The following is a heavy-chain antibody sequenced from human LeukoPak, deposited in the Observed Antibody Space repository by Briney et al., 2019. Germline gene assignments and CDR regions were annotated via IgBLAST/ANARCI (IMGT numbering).Heavy chain of an antibody. D-gene: IGHD5-24*01. CDR3: ARGEGNGYNYDAGAFDI. CDR1: GGSISSSSYY. J-gene: IGHJ3*02. V-gene: IGHV4-39*07. Sequence: SETLSLTCTVSGGSISSSSYYWGWIRQPPGKGLEWIGSIYYSGSTYYNPSLKSRVTISVDTSKNQFSLKLSSVTAADTAVYYCARGEGNGYNYDAGAFDIWGQGTMVTVSS. CDR2: IYYSGST.